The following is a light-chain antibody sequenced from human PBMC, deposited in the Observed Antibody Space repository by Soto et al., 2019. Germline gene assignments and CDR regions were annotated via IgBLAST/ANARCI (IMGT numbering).Light chain of an antibody. CDR3: LQHNSYPWT. Sequence: DIQMTQSPSSLSASVGDRVTITCRAGQGIRNALGWYQQKPGRAPKRLIYAASSLQSGVPSRFSGSGSGTEFTLTISSLQPEDFATYYCLQHNSYPWTFGQGTKVEIK. CDR2: AAS. J-gene: IGKJ1*01. V-gene: IGKV1-17*01. CDR1: QGIRNA.